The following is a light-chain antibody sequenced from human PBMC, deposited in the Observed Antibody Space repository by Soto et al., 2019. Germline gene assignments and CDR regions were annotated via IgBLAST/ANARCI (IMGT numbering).Light chain of an antibody. J-gene: IGKJ4*01. CDR2: AAS. CDR3: QQTYSTPR. V-gene: IGKV1-39*01. Sequence: DIHMTQSPSSLSSSLGYIVTITFRASQSISSYLNWYQQKPGKAPKLLIYAASSLQSGVPSRFSGSGSGTDFTLTISSLPPEDFATYSCQQTYSTPRFGGGTKADIK. CDR1: QSISSY.